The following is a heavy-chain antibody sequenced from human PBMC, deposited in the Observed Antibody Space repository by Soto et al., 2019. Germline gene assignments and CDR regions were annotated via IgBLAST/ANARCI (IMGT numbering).Heavy chain of an antibody. CDR3: AREYYYGSGPWY. CDR2: IYYSGST. CDR1: GGSSSSYF. Sequence: ETLSLTCTVSGGSSSSYFWSWIRQPPGKGLEWIGYIYYSGSTNYNPSLKSRVTISVDTSKNQFSLKLSSVTAADTAVYYCAREYYYGSGPWYRGQGTQVTVSS. D-gene: IGHD3-10*01. V-gene: IGHV4-59*01. J-gene: IGHJ4*02.